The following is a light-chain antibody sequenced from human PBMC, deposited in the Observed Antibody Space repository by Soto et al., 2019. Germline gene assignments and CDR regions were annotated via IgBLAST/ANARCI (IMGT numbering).Light chain of an antibody. J-gene: IGKJ3*01. V-gene: IGKV1-9*01. Sequence: IQLTQSPSSLSESVGDRVTITCRASQGISSYLAWYQQKPGQAPKLLVYASSTLQSGVQSRFSSSGSGTDFALTISSLQPDDFATYYCQQLNSYPFSFGRGTKVEIK. CDR2: ASS. CDR1: QGISSY. CDR3: QQLNSYPFS.